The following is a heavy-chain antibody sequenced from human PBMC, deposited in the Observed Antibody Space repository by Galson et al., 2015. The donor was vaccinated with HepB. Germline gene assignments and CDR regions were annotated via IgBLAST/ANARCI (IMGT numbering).Heavy chain of an antibody. CDR1: GFSVSSKF. CDR2: LHRDGRT. V-gene: IGHV3-53*01. CDR3: AGWVVTASWDYFGVDV. D-gene: IGHD2-21*02. Sequence: SLRLSCAASGFSVSSKFMSWVRQAPGKGLEWVSTLHRDGRTDYADSVKGRFPISRDNSQNSLYLQMNSLRVDDTAVYYCAGWVVTASWDYFGVDVWGQGTTVTVSS. J-gene: IGHJ6*02.